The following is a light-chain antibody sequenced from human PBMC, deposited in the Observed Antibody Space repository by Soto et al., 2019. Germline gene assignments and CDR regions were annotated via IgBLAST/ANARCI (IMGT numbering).Light chain of an antibody. CDR3: QQYSNWPT. V-gene: IGKV3-11*01. CDR2: GAS. Sequence: EIGLTKSPASLSLSPGERATLSCRASQSVDSYLVWYQQKPGQAPRLLIFGASNRATGIPARFSGSGSGTDFTLTISSLQSEDSALYYCQQYSNWPTFGQGTRLE. CDR1: QSVDSY. J-gene: IGKJ5*01.